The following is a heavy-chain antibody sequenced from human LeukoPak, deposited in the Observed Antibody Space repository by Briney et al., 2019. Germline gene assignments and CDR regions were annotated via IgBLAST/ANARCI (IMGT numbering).Heavy chain of an antibody. J-gene: IGHJ4*02. D-gene: IGHD6-19*01. CDR3: ARGGGWFDY. Sequence: PSETLSLTCTVSGGSISSSTYYWGWIRQPPGKGLEWIGSIYYSGSTYYNPSLKSRVTISVDTSKNQFSLKLSSVTAADTAAYYCARGGGWFDYWGQGTLVTVSS. CDR2: IYYSGST. V-gene: IGHV4-39*07. CDR1: GGSISSSTYY.